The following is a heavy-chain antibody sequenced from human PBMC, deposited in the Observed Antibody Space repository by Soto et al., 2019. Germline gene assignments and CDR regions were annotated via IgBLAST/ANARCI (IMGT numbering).Heavy chain of an antibody. CDR2: IIPILGIA. CDR3: ARVKWFSGGGDEWYFDL. CDR1: GGTFSSYT. V-gene: IGHV1-69*02. J-gene: IGHJ2*01. Sequence: QVQLVQSGAEVKKPGSSVKVSCKASGGTFSSYTISWVRQAPGQGLEWMGRIIPILGIANYAQKFQGRVTITADKSTSTDYMELSSLRSEDTAVYYCARVKWFSGGGDEWYFDLWGRGTLVTVSS. D-gene: IGHD2-21*01.